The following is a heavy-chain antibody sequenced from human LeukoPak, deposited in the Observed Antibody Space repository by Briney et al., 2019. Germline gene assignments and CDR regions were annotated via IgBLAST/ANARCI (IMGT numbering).Heavy chain of an antibody. J-gene: IGHJ4*02. CDR2: ISAYNGNT. D-gene: IGHD3-16*01. CDR3: ARERIMITFGGAYYFDY. V-gene: IGHV1-18*01. CDR1: GYTFTSYG. Sequence: GASVKVSCEAFGYTFTSYGISWVRQAPGQGLEWMGWISAYNGNTNYAQKLQGRVTMTTDTSTSTAYMELRSLRSDDTAVYYCARERIMITFGGAYYFDYWGQGTLVTVSS.